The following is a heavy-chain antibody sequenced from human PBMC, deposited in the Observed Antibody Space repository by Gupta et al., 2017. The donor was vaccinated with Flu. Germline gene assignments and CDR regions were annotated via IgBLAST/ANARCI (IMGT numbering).Heavy chain of an antibody. D-gene: IGHD2-15*01. CDR3: ARDGAGDCSGGSCYSWFDP. V-gene: IGHV3-74*01. Sequence: KGLGWVSRIKGDESSARYADSVKGRFNISRDNAKNTLYLQMNSLRAEDTAVYYCARDGAGDCSGGSCYSWFDPWGQGTLVTVSS. CDR2: IKGDESSA. J-gene: IGHJ5*02.